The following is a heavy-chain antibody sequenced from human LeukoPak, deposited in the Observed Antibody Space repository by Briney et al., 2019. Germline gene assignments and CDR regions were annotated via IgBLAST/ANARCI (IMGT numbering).Heavy chain of an antibody. D-gene: IGHD2-2*01. CDR3: ARGPRYCSSTSCSVDY. V-gene: IGHV3-21*01. Sequence: PGGSLRLSCAASGFTFSSYSMNWVRQAPGKGLEWVSSISSSSSYIYYADSVKGRFTISRDNAKNSLYLQMNSLRAEDTAVYYCARGPRYCSSTSCSVDYWGQGTLVTVSS. J-gene: IGHJ4*02. CDR2: ISSSSSYI. CDR1: GFTFSSYS.